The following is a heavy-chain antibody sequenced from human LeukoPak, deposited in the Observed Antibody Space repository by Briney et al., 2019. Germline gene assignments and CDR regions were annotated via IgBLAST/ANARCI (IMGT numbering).Heavy chain of an antibody. CDR3: ARALGYNLGDYFDY. CDR1: GFTFSSYE. CDR2: ISSSGSTI. J-gene: IGHJ4*02. V-gene: IGHV3-48*03. D-gene: IGHD1-1*01. Sequence: GGSLRLSCAASGFTFSSYEMNWVRQAPGKGLEWVSYISSSGSTIYYADSVKGRFTISRDNAKNSLYLHMNSVRAEDTAVYYCARALGYNLGDYFDYWGQGTLVTVSS.